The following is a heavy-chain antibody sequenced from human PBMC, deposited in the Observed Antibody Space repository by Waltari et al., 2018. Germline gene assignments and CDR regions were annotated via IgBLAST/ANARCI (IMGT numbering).Heavy chain of an antibody. Sequence: EVQLVESGGGLVKPGGSLRLSCAASGFTFSSYSMNWVRQAPGKGLEWVAAISGSGGSTYYADSVKGRFTISRDNSKNTLYLQMNSLRAEDTAVYYCAKEGWLQLYYFDYWGQGTLVTVSS. CDR1: GFTFSSYS. V-gene: IGHV3-23*04. CDR3: AKEGWLQLYYFDY. CDR2: ISGSGGST. J-gene: IGHJ4*02. D-gene: IGHD1-1*01.